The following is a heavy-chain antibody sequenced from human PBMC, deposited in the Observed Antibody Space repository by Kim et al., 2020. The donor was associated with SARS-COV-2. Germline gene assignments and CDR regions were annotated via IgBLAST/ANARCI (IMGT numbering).Heavy chain of an antibody. V-gene: IGHV4-39*01. CDR2: IYYSGST. J-gene: IGHJ3*02. Sequence: SETLSLTCTVSGGSISSSSYYWGWIRQPPGKGLEWIGSIYYSGSTYYNPSLESRVTISVDTSKNQFSLKLSSVTAADTAVYYCASDSSGWYLDAFDIWGQGTMVTVSS. D-gene: IGHD6-19*01. CDR3: ASDSSGWYLDAFDI. CDR1: GGSISSSSYY.